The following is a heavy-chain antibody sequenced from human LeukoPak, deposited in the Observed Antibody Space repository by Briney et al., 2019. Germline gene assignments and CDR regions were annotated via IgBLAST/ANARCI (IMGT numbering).Heavy chain of an antibody. J-gene: IGHJ4*02. D-gene: IGHD3-16*02. V-gene: IGHV3-11*01. CDR1: GFTFNDYY. Sequence: GGSLRLSCAASGFTFNDYYMSWIRQAPGKGLEWVSYISSSGTTIYYADSVKGRFTISRDNAKNSLYLQMTSLRAEDTALYYCARERYDYVWGSYRYFFDYWGQGTLATVSS. CDR2: ISSSGTTI. CDR3: ARERYDYVWGSYRYFFDY.